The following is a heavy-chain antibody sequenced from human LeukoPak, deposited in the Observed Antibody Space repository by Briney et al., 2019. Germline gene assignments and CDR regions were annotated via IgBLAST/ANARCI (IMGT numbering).Heavy chain of an antibody. CDR1: GYTFTSYG. D-gene: IGHD3-3*01. CDR3: AREYGDFWSGYYALGGGMDV. CDR2: ISAYNGNT. Sequence: ASVKVSCKAPGYTFTSYGISWVRQAPGQGLEWMGWISAYNGNTNYAQKLQGRVTMTTDTSTSTAYMELRSLRSDDTAVYYCAREYGDFWSGYYALGGGMDVWGQGTTVTVSS. V-gene: IGHV1-18*01. J-gene: IGHJ6*02.